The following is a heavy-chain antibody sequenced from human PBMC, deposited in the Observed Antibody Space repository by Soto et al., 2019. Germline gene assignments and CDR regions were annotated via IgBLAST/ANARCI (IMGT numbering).Heavy chain of an antibody. CDR1: GFTFSSYG. CDR3: AKAVRGFEYSSSSPFDY. D-gene: IGHD6-6*01. J-gene: IGHJ4*02. CDR2: ISYDGSNK. Sequence: QVQLVESGGGVVQPGRSLRLSCAASGFTFSSYGMHWVRQAPGKGLEWVAVISYDGSNKYYADSVKGRFTISRDNSKNMLYLQMNSLRAEDTAVYYCAKAVRGFEYSSSSPFDYWGQGTLVTVSS. V-gene: IGHV3-30*18.